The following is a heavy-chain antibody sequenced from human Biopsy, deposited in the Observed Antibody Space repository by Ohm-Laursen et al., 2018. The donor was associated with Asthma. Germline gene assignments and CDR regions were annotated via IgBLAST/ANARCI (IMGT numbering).Heavy chain of an antibody. J-gene: IGHJ4*02. Sequence: SVKVSCKLSGYSLTDLSMHWVRQAPGQGLEWMGGHDHEEGGTVNARRFQGRVTMTEDTSTDTAYMELSSLSSDDTAVYYCASDLPKDYVRYNFQFWGQGTLVTVSS. D-gene: IGHD4-17*01. CDR3: ASDLPKDYVRYNFQF. V-gene: IGHV1-24*01. CDR1: GYSLTDLS. CDR2: HDHEEGGT.